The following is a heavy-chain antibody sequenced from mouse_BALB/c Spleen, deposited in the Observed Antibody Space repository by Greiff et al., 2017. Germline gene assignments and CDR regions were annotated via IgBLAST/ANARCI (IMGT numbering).Heavy chain of an antibody. D-gene: IGHD1-1*01. J-gene: IGHJ4*01. V-gene: IGHV14-3*02. CDR2: IDPANGNT. CDR3: ARDYGSSYVDYYAMDY. Sequence: VQLQQSGAELVKPGAPVKLFFTASGFNIKDTYMHLVEQRPEQGLEWIGRIDPANGNTKYDPKVQGKATITADTSSNTAYLQLSSRTSEDTAVYYCARDYGSSYVDYYAMDYWGQGTSVTVAS. CDR1: GFNIKDTY.